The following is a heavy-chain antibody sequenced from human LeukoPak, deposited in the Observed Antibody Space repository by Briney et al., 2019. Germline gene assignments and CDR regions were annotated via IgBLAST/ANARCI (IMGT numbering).Heavy chain of an antibody. Sequence: GRPLRLSCAPPGFTFSSPGMHWVRQAPGKGLVWFSLINSDGSSTSYADSVKGRFTISRDNAKNTLYLQMNSLRAEDTAVYYCARLYGGYGDYYFDYWGQGTLVTVSS. D-gene: IGHD4-17*01. V-gene: IGHV3-74*01. CDR1: GFTFSSPG. CDR3: ARLYGGYGDYYFDY. CDR2: INSDGSST. J-gene: IGHJ4*02.